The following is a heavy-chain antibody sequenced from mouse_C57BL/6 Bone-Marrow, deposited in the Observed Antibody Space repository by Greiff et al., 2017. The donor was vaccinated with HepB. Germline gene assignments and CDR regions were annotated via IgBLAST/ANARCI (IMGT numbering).Heavy chain of an antibody. CDR2: IDPETGGT. CDR1: GYTFTDYE. D-gene: IGHD2-10*01. J-gene: IGHJ2*01. CDR3: TTLPRRD. V-gene: IGHV1-15*01. Sequence: VKLMESGAELVRPGASVTLSCKASGYTFTDYEMHWVKQTPVHGLEWIGAIDPETGGTAYNQKFKGKAILTADKSSSTAYRELRSLTSEDSAVYYWTTLPRRDWGQGTTLTVPS.